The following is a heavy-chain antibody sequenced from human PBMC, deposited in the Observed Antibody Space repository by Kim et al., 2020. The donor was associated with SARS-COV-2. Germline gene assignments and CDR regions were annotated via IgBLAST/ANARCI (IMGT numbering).Heavy chain of an antibody. CDR1: GFTVSSNY. CDR3: ARHSYYYDSTGMDV. V-gene: IGHV3-53*04. D-gene: IGHD3-22*01. CDR2: IYSGGST. J-gene: IGHJ6*02. Sequence: GGSLRLSCAASGFTVSSNYMSWVRQAPGKGLEWVSVIYSGGSTYYADSVKGRFTISRHNSKNTLYLQMNSLRAEDTAVYYCARHSYYYDSTGMDVWGQGTTGTVSS.